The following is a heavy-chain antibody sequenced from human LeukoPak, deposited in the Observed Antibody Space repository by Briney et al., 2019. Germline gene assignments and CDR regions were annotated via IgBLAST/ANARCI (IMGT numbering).Heavy chain of an antibody. CDR2: ISSSSSII. CDR1: GFTFSNYG. D-gene: IGHD3-22*01. CDR3: ARKGYYDSSDYQDY. J-gene: IGHJ4*02. V-gene: IGHV3-48*02. Sequence: PGGSLRLSCAASGFTFSNYGINWVRQAPGKGLEWLSYISSSSSIIYYADSVKGRLTISRDNAKNSLYLQMNSLRDEDTAVYYCARKGYYDSSDYQDYWGQGTLVTVSS.